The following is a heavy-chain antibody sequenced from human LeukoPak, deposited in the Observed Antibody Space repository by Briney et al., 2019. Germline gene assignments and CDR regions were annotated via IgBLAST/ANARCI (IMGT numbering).Heavy chain of an antibody. J-gene: IGHJ4*02. Sequence: PSEALSLTFAVYLWSHIGYYWSWIRQPPGKGLEWIVEINYSGSTNYIPSLKSRVTISVDTSKNQFSLRLSSGTPADTGVYYCARATIVGATNYWGQGTLVTVSS. CDR2: INYSGST. V-gene: IGHV4-34*01. CDR1: LWSHIGYY. CDR3: ARATIVGATNY. D-gene: IGHD1-26*01.